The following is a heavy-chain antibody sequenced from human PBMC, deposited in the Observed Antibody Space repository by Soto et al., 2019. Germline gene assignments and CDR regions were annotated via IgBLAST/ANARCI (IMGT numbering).Heavy chain of an antibody. CDR3: ARVGRPGYYYGSGSSFWED. J-gene: IGHJ4*02. CDR1: GGSISSGGYY. V-gene: IGHV4-31*03. D-gene: IGHD3-10*01. Sequence: SETLSLTCTVSGGSISSGGYYWSWIRQHPGKGLEWIGYIYYSGSTYYNPSLKSRVTISVDTSKNQFSLKLSSVTAADTAVYYCARVGRPGYYYGSGSSFWEDWGQGTLVTVSS. CDR2: IYYSGST.